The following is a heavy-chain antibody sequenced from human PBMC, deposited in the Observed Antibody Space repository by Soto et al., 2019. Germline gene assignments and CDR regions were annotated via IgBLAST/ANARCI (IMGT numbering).Heavy chain of an antibody. CDR1: GFSFSSYA. V-gene: IGHV3-23*01. CDR3: AKGSIDYSASVDH. D-gene: IGHD1-26*01. Sequence: EVQLLESGGGLVQPGGSLRLACAASGFSFSSYAMVWVRQAPGKGLEWVSVISARGGSSYFADSVKGRFTISRDNSKNVLSLEMNSLSAEDTATYFCAKGSIDYSASVDHWGQGTVVLVSS. CDR2: ISARGGSS. J-gene: IGHJ4*02.